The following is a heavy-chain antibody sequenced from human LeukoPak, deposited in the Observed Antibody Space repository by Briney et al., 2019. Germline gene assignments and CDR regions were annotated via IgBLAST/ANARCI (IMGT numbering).Heavy chain of an antibody. CDR1: DFPFIGYT. CDR3: AKDWGEYFDYVWGSFTSFDS. J-gene: IGHJ4*02. V-gene: IGHV3-30*04. CDR2: IPYDGSQN. Sequence: GGSLRLSCAASDFPFIGYTMHWVRQAPGKGLEWVAGIPYDGSQNSYADSVKGRFSISRDNSKSALYLQLSSLRPEDTAVYYCAKDWGEYFDYVWGSFTSFDSWGQGTLVTVSS. D-gene: IGHD3-16*01.